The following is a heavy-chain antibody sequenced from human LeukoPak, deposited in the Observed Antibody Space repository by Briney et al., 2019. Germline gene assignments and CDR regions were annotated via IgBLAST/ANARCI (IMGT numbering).Heavy chain of an antibody. J-gene: IGHJ3*02. V-gene: IGHV4-39*07. CDR1: GGSVSSSHY. CDR2: IYYGGST. Sequence: SETLSLTCTVSGGSVSSSHYWGWIRQPPGKGLEWIGSIYYGGSTYYNASLRSRVTTSVDTSKNQFSLKLSSVTAADTAVYYCASGGYGDYVPPDIWGQGTMVTVSS. D-gene: IGHD4-17*01. CDR3: ASGGYGDYVPPDI.